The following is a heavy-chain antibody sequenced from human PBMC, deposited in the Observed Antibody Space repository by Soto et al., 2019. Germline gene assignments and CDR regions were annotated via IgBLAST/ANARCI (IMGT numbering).Heavy chain of an antibody. CDR1: GGTFSSYS. Sequence: QVQLVQSGAEVKKPGSSVKVSCKASGGTFSSYSINWVRQAPGQGLEWMGEIIPIFGTANYAQKFQGRVTMTADESTITAYMELSSLRSDDTAVYYCARDGGRHSGGIDYWGQGTLVTVSS. CDR3: ARDGGRHSGGIDY. D-gene: IGHD1-26*01. V-gene: IGHV1-69*01. CDR2: IIPIFGTA. J-gene: IGHJ4*02.